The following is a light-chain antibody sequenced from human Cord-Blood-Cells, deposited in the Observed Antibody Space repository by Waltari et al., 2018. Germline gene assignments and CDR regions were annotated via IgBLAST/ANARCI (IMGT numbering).Light chain of an antibody. Sequence: EIVMTQSPATLSVSPGERATLSCRASQSVSSNLAWYQQNPGQAPRLLIYGESSRATGIPARCGGRGSGTEFTRTISSLQAENFAVYYGQQYNNWPLTFGGGTKVEIK. CDR3: QQYNNWPLT. V-gene: IGKV3-15*01. CDR2: GES. J-gene: IGKJ4*01. CDR1: QSVSSN.